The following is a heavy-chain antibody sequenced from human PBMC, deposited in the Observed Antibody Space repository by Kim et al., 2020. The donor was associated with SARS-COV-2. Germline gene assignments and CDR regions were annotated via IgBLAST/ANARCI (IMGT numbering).Heavy chain of an antibody. D-gene: IGHD2-2*01. J-gene: IGHJ3*02. CDR1: GYTFTSYD. Sequence: ASVKVSCKASGYTFTSYDINWVRQATGQGLEWMGWMNPNSGNTGYAQKFQGRVTMTRNTSISTAYMELSSLRSEDTAVYYCASRVVPAATDDAFDIWGQGTMVTVSS. CDR3: ASRVVPAATDDAFDI. V-gene: IGHV1-8*01. CDR2: MNPNSGNT.